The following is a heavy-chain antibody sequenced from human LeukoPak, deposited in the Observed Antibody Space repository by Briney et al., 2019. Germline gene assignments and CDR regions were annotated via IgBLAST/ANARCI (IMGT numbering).Heavy chain of an antibody. D-gene: IGHD3-22*01. CDR1: GATFSSYA. Sequence: SVKVSGKASGATFSSYAISWVRQAPGQGLDWRGGIIPIFGTANYAQKFQGRVTITADESTTTAYMELSSLSSEDTAVYYCARTSPYDSSGYYGYWGQGTMVTVSS. CDR3: ARTSPYDSSGYYGY. J-gene: IGHJ4*02. CDR2: IIPIFGTA. V-gene: IGHV1-69*13.